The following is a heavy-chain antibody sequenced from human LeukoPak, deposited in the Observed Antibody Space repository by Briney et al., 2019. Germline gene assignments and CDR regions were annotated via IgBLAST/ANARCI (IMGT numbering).Heavy chain of an antibody. Sequence: PGGSLRLSYAASGFTFSSYAMHWVSQAPGKGLEWVAVISYDGSNKYYADSVKGRFTISRDNSKNTLYLQMNSLRAEDTAVYYCARELRIAAAGTIGGNYDYWGQGTLVTVSS. J-gene: IGHJ4*02. V-gene: IGHV3-30-3*01. CDR3: ARELRIAAAGTIGGNYDY. D-gene: IGHD6-13*01. CDR1: GFTFSSYA. CDR2: ISYDGSNK.